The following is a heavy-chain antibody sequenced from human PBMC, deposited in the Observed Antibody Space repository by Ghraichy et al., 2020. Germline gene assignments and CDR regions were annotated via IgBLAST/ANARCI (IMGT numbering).Heavy chain of an antibody. CDR3: ARVREYSSGWYEFEPQIEFDY. Sequence: LSLTCAASGFTFSSYWMSWVRQAPGKGLEWVANIKQDGSEKYYVDSVKGRFTISRDNAKNSLYLQMNSLRAEDTAVYYCARVREYSSGWYEFEPQIEFDYWGQGTLVTVSS. CDR2: IKQDGSEK. D-gene: IGHD6-19*01. V-gene: IGHV3-7*03. J-gene: IGHJ4*02. CDR1: GFTFSSYW.